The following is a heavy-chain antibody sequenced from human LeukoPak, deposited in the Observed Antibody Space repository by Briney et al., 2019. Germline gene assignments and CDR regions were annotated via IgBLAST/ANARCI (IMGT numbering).Heavy chain of an antibody. V-gene: IGHV1-69*04. Sequence: SVKVSCKASGGTFSSYAISWVRQAPRQGLEWMGRIIPILGIANYAQKFQGRVTITADKSTSTAYMELSSLRSEDTAVYYCARDPGYSGSDYYYYGMDVWGQGTTVTVSS. J-gene: IGHJ6*02. CDR3: ARDPGYSGSDYYYYGMDV. D-gene: IGHD5-12*01. CDR2: IIPILGIA. CDR1: GGTFSSYA.